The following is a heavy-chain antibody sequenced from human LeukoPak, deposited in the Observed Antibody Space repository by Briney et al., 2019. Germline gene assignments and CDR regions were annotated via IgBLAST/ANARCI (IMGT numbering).Heavy chain of an antibody. D-gene: IGHD1-14*01. CDR2: IYPDDSDT. V-gene: IGHV5-51*01. J-gene: IGHJ4*01. CDR3: ARQRETGVAPFDY. CDR1: GYSFTNYW. Sequence: GESLKISCKDSGYSFTNYWFGWVRQMPGKGLEWMGIIYPDDSDTRYSPSFQGQVTISADKSINTAYLQWSSLKASDTASYYCARQRETGVAPFDYSGDRTLVTVSS.